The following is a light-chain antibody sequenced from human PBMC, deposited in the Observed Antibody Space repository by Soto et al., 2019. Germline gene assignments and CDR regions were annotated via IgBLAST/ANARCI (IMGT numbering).Light chain of an antibody. CDR2: STD. Sequence: QAVVTQEPSLTVSPGGTVTLTFASSTGAVTSGHYANWLQQKPGQAPRALIYSTDSKHSWTPARFSGSLLGGKAALTLSGVRPEDEADYYCLLYVGGIVIFGGGTKLTVL. CDR1: TGAVTSGHY. J-gene: IGLJ2*01. V-gene: IGLV7-43*01. CDR3: LLYVGGIVI.